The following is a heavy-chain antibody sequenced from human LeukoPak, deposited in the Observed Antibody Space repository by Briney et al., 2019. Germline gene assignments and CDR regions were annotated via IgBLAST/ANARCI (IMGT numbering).Heavy chain of an antibody. Sequence: SETLSLTCTVSGGSISKYYWSWIRQPPGKGLEWIGYIYDDGSTKYNPSLKSRVTISVDTSKNQFSLKLSSVTAADTAVYFCARGRSSMVRGYYYYYMDVWGKGTTVTISS. V-gene: IGHV4-59*01. CDR3: ARGRSSMVRGYYYYYMDV. J-gene: IGHJ6*03. CDR1: GGSISKYY. CDR2: IYDDGST. D-gene: IGHD3-10*01.